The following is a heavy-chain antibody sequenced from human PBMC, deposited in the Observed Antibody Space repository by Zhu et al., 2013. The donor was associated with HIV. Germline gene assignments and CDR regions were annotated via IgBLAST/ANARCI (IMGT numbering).Heavy chain of an antibody. D-gene: IGHD3-3*01. CDR3: ARAKDSGKIWSGPQLSGMDV. J-gene: IGHJ6*02. CDR1: GYTFTSYY. V-gene: IGHV1-46*01. CDR2: INPSGGTT. Sequence: QVQLVQSGAEVKKPGASVKVSCKASGYTFTSYYMHWVRQAPGQGLEWMGVINPSGGTTIYAQKFQGRVTMTRDTSTSTVYMELSSLRSEDTAVYNCARAKDSGKIWSGPQLSGMDVWGQGTTVTVSS.